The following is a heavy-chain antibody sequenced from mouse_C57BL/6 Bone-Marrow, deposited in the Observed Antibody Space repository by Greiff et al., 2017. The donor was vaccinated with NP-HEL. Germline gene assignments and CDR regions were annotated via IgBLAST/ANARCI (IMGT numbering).Heavy chain of an antibody. CDR3: AKAYLDY. Sequence: VQLQQSGAELVMPGASVKLSCKASGYTFTSYWMHWVKQRPGQGLEWIGEIYPCDSDTNYNQKFKGKSTLTVDKSSNTAYMQLSSLTSEDSAVYDCAKAYLDYWGQGTTLTVSS. CDR1: GYTFTSYW. CDR2: IYPCDSDT. V-gene: IGHV1-69*01. J-gene: IGHJ2*01.